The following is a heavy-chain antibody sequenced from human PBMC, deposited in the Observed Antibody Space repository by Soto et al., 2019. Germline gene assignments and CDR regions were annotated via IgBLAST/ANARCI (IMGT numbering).Heavy chain of an antibody. CDR3: ARGGYDWYFDL. V-gene: IGHV1-46*02. CDR1: GYTFNSYY. J-gene: IGHJ2*01. Sequence: QVQLVQSGAEVKKPGASVKVSCKASGYTFNSYYIHWVRQAPGQGLEGMGIFNPSGGSTNYPQKLQGRVTLTRDQSTSTVYMELSSLRSEATAIYYCARGGYDWYFDLWGRGTLVTVSS. CDR2: FNPSGGST. D-gene: IGHD5-18*01.